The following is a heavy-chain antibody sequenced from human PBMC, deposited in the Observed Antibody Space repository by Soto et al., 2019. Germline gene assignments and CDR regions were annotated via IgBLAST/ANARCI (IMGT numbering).Heavy chain of an antibody. V-gene: IGHV3-23*01. Sequence: GGSLRLSCAASGFTFNNYPMSWVRQAPGKGLEWVSAISGSGGSTYYADSVKGRFTISRDNSKNTLYLQMNSLRAEDTALYYCAGHGGYSYLGQGTLVTVSS. CDR2: ISGSGGST. CDR1: GFTFNNYP. J-gene: IGHJ4*02. D-gene: IGHD4-17*01. CDR3: AGHGGYSY.